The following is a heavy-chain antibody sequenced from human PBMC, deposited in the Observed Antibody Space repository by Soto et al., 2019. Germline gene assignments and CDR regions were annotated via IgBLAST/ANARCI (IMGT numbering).Heavy chain of an antibody. CDR3: ASWVTTPSEY. CDR1: GFTFSSYI. V-gene: IGHV3-21*01. CDR2: ISSSSSYI. J-gene: IGHJ4*02. D-gene: IGHD3-22*01. Sequence: GGSLRLSYEASGFTFSSYIMNWVRQAPGKGLEWVSSISSSSSYIYYADSVKGRFTISRDNAKNSLYLQMNSLRAEDTVVYYGASWVTTPSEYWGQGTLVTVSS.